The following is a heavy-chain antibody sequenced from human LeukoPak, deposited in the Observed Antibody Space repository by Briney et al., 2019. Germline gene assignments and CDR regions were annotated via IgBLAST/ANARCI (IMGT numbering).Heavy chain of an antibody. CDR1: GYTFTSYG. CDR3: ARSGGEHSSSWYGAFDI. V-gene: IGHV1-18*01. Sequence: ASVKVSCKASGYTFTSYGISWVRQAPGQGLEWMGWISAYNGNSNYAQKLQGRVTMTTDISTSTAYMELRSLRSDDTAVYYCARSGGEHSSSWYGAFDIWGQGTMVTVSS. D-gene: IGHD6-13*01. J-gene: IGHJ3*02. CDR2: ISAYNGNS.